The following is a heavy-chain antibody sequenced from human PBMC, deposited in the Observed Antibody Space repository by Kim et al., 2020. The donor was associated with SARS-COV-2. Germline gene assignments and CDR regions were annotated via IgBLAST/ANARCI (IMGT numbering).Heavy chain of an antibody. J-gene: IGHJ4*02. D-gene: IGHD2-15*01. CDR3: VRDAGGH. CDR1: GFTVSTSH. Sequence: GGSLRLSCALSGFTVSTSHMYWVRQAPGKVLECVSVIYSSGSIYYVDSVMGRFTISRDNSKNTLYLQMNSLRADDTAMYYCVRDAGGHWGQGTLVTVSS. CDR2: IYSSGSI. V-gene: IGHV3-53*01.